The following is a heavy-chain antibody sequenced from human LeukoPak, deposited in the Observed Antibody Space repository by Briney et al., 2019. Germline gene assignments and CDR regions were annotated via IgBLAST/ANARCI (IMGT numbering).Heavy chain of an antibody. Sequence: PGGSLRLSCAASGFTFSNYNMNWVRQAPGKGLEWVSYISSSSNTKYYADSVKGRFTISRDNAKNSLFLQMNSLRAEDTAVYYCARGGCSGTSCYYMDVWGEGTTVTVSS. D-gene: IGHD2-15*01. V-gene: IGHV3-48*01. CDR3: ARGGCSGTSCYYMDV. J-gene: IGHJ6*03. CDR2: ISSSSNTK. CDR1: GFTFSNYN.